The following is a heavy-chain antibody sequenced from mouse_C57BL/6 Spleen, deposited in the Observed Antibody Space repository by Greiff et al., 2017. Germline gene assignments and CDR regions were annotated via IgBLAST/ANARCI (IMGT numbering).Heavy chain of an antibody. J-gene: IGHJ2*01. CDR1: GYTFTDYY. CDR2: INPYNGGT. Sequence: DVKLVESGPVLVKPGASVKMSCKASGYTFTDYYMNWVKQSHGKSLEWIGVINPYNGGTSYNQKFKGKATLTVDKSSSTAYMELNSLTSEDSAVYYCARGEGYFDYWGQGTTLTVSS. CDR3: ARGEGYFDY. V-gene: IGHV1-19*01.